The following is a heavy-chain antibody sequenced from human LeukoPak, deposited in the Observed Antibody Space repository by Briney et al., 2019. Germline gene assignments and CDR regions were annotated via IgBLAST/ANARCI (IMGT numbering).Heavy chain of an antibody. J-gene: IGHJ4*02. CDR1: GFTFSSYA. CDR2: ISGSGGST. CDR3: AKGTYYFDY. Sequence: GGSLRLSCAASGFTFSSYAMSWFGKAPGRGLEWVSAISGSGGSTYYADSVKGRFTISRDNSKNTLYLQMNSLRAEDTAVYYCAKGTYYFDYWGQGTLVTVSS. D-gene: IGHD1-1*01. V-gene: IGHV3-23*01.